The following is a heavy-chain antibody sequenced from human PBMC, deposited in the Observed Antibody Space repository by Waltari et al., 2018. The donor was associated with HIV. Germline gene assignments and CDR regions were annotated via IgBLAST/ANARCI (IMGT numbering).Heavy chain of an antibody. V-gene: IGHV3-20*04. CDR1: GITVYGLC. Sequence: EVQLVEHGGSVVLAGGSLRLSCAASGITVYGLCISWVRLVPGKGLGWVSGINWNGGSTGYADAVKGRFTISRDNAKKSLFLQMNSLRAEDTALYYCASGSHYCSGGSCDYYYYDMDVWGQGTTVTVSS. CDR3: ASGSHYCSGGSCDYYYYDMDV. J-gene: IGHJ6*02. D-gene: IGHD2-15*01. CDR2: INWNGGST.